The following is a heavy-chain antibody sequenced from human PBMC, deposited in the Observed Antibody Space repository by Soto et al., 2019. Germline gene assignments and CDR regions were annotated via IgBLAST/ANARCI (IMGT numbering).Heavy chain of an antibody. CDR2: INPNSGGT. CDR1: GYTFTTYG. V-gene: IGHV1-2*02. Sequence: ASVKVSCKTSGYTFTTYGVSWVRQAPGQGLEWMGWINPNSGGTKYALKFQGRVTMTRDTSISTAYMELSRLRSDDTAVYYCARDFSVRGVISFPFDYWGQGTLVTVSS. D-gene: IGHD3-10*01. CDR3: ARDFSVRGVISFPFDY. J-gene: IGHJ4*02.